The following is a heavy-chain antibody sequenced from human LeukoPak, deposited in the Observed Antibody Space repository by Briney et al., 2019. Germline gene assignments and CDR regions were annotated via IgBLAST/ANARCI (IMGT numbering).Heavy chain of an antibody. CDR2: ISFSGDAT. D-gene: IGHD6-13*01. CDR3: AIHSYSSSWNFDY. Sequence: GGSLRLSCAASGFTFSTCPLAWVRQAPGKGLEWVSTISFSGDATYYADSVKGRFTISRDNSKNTLYLQMNSLRAEDTAVYYCAIHSYSSSWNFDYWGQGTLVTVSS. CDR1: GFTFSTCP. V-gene: IGHV3-23*01. J-gene: IGHJ4*02.